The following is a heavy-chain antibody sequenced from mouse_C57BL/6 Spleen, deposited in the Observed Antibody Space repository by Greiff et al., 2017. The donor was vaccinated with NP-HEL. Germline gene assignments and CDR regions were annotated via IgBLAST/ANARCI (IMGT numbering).Heavy chain of an antibody. D-gene: IGHD2-4*01. CDR3: ARTLGLRDFYY. CDR2: ISSGSSTI. V-gene: IGHV5-17*01. Sequence: EVQRVESGGGLVKPGGSLKLSCAASGFTFSDYGMHWVRQAPEKGLEWVAYISSGSSTINYADTVKGRFTLSRDNAQNTLFLQMTSLRSEDTARYYCARTLGLRDFYYWGQGTTLTVSS. CDR1: GFTFSDYG. J-gene: IGHJ2*01.